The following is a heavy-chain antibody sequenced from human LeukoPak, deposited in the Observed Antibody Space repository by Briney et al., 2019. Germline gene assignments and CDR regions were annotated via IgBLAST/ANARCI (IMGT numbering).Heavy chain of an antibody. CDR2: INWNGGST. Sequence: GGSLRLSCAASGFTFDDYGMSGVRQAPGKGLEWVSGINWNGGSTGYADSVKGRFTISRDNAKNSLYLQMNSLRAEDTALYYCAREETYGDLYYFDYWGQGTLVTVSS. CDR1: GFTFDDYG. D-gene: IGHD4-17*01. CDR3: AREETYGDLYYFDY. V-gene: IGHV3-20*04. J-gene: IGHJ4*02.